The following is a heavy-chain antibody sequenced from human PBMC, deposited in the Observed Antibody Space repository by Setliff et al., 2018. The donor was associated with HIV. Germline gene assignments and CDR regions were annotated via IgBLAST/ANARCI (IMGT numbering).Heavy chain of an antibody. D-gene: IGHD3-16*01. CDR1: GLTFSRSA. CDR2: TSYDGRNK. V-gene: IGHV3-30*07. CDR3: TRDGGEY. Sequence: GGSLRLSCAASGLTFSRSAMHWVRQAPGKGLEWVAVTSYDGRNKYYVDSVKGRFTVSRDNAENSVYLQMNGLRVDDTALYYCTRDGGEYWGEGTMVTVSS. J-gene: IGHJ4*02.